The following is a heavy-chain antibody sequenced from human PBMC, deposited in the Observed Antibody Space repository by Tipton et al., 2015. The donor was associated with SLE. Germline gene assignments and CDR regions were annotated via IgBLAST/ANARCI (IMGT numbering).Heavy chain of an antibody. V-gene: IGHV4-39*07. Sequence: LRLSCTVSSDSFNIIGYYWGWIRQPPGKGLEWIGRIYYSGSSYYNPSLKSRVTISVDTSKNQFSLKLSSVTAADTAVYYCARDPNGGYGSFDYWGLGALVTVSS. J-gene: IGHJ4*02. D-gene: IGHD7-27*01. CDR2: IYYSGSS. CDR3: ARDPNGGYGSFDY. CDR1: SDSFNIIGYY.